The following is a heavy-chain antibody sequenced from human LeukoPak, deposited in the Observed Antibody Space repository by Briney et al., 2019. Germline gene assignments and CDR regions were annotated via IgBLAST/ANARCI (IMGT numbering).Heavy chain of an antibody. V-gene: IGHV3-74*01. CDR1: GFSLSTFW. D-gene: IGHD2-2*02. Sequence: PGGSLRLSCAASGFSLSTFWMHWVRQAPGKGLVWVSRIDYDGTTTTYADSVKGRFTISRDNAKNSLYVQMNSLRAEDTAVYYCARGRTILLDFWGQGTLVTVSS. CDR2: IDYDGTTT. J-gene: IGHJ4*02. CDR3: ARGRTILLDF.